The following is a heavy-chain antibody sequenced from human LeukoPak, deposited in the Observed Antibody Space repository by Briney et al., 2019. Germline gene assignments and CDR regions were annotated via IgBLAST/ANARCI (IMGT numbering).Heavy chain of an antibody. J-gene: IGHJ3*02. CDR2: IRCDGSNK. CDR3: ATTTTVKVFDI. D-gene: IGHD4-17*01. Sequence: GGSLRLSCAASGFTFSNYAMNWVRQAPGKGLEWVAFIRCDGSNKYYADSVKGRFTISRDYSKNTLYLQMNSLRAEDTAVYYCATTTTVKVFDIWGQGTMVTVSS. CDR1: GFTFSNYA. V-gene: IGHV3-30*02.